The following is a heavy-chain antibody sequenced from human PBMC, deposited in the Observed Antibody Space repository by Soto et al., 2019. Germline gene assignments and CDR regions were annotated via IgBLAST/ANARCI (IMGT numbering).Heavy chain of an antibody. CDR1: GGTFSSYT. CDR3: ARESYDILTGCSYWYFDL. Sequence: QVQLVQSGAEVKKPGSSVKVSCKASGGTFSSYTISWVRQAPGQGLEWMGRIIPILGIANYAQKFQGRVTLTAVXXTXTXXMEMSSRRYEYTAVYYCARESYDILTGCSYWYFDLWGRGTLVTVSS. V-gene: IGHV1-69*08. J-gene: IGHJ2*01. D-gene: IGHD3-9*01. CDR2: IIPILGIA.